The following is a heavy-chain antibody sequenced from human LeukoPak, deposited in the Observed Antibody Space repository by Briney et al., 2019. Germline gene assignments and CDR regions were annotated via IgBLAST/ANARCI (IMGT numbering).Heavy chain of an antibody. Sequence: GGSLRLSCTASKFTFSHYGIHWVRQAPGKGLEWVAVISYDGSNKYYTDSVKGRFTISRDNSKNTLYLQMNSLRVEDTAVYYCAKGGDSSGYYGGPDYWGQGTLVTVSS. D-gene: IGHD3-22*01. CDR3: AKGGDSSGYYGGPDY. V-gene: IGHV3-30*18. CDR1: KFTFSHYG. CDR2: ISYDGSNK. J-gene: IGHJ4*02.